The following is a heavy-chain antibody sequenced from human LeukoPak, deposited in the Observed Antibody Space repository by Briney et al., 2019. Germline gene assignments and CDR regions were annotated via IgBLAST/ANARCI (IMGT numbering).Heavy chain of an antibody. D-gene: IGHD3-10*01. CDR1: GGSISSYY. Sequence: SETLSLTCTVSGGSISSYYWSWIRQPPGKGLEWIGYIYYSGSTNYNPSLKSRVTISVDTSKNQFSLKLSSVTAADTAVYYCARHWLVRGVGPFDYWGQGTLVTVSS. V-gene: IGHV4-59*08. J-gene: IGHJ4*02. CDR3: ARHWLVRGVGPFDY. CDR2: IYYSGST.